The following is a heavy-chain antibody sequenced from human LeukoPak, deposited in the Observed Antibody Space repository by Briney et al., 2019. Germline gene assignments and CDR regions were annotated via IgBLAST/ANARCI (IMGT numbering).Heavy chain of an antibody. D-gene: IGHD3-10*01. CDR1: GGSFSGYY. J-gene: IGHJ5*02. V-gene: IGHV4-34*01. Sequence: PSETLSLTCAVSGGSFSGYYWSWIRQPPGKGLEWIGEINHSGSTNYNPSLKSRVTISVDTSKNQFSLKLSSVTAADTAVYYCASPLWFGGPWGQGTLVTVSS. CDR3: ASPLWFGGP. CDR2: INHSGST.